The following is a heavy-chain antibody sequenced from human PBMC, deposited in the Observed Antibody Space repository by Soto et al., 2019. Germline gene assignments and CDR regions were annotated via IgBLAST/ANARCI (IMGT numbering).Heavy chain of an antibody. CDR1: VFTFSIYA. J-gene: IGHJ6*01. Sequence: PWGSLRISCASSVFTFSIYAMQWVRQAPGKGLEWAALMSYDGTNEYYADSVNGRFTISRDNSKNMLFLQINSLRAEDTAVYYCGKDLHHSSGYFFTVRINAMDVWGQGTTVTVSS. CDR3: GKDLHHSSGYFFTVRINAMDV. CDR2: MSYDGTNE. D-gene: IGHD3-22*01. V-gene: IGHV3-30*18.